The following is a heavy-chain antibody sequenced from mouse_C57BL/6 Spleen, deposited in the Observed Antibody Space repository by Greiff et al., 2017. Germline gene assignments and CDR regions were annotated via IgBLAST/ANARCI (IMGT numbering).Heavy chain of an antibody. J-gene: IGHJ2*01. CDR1: GYTFTDYY. Sequence: EVQLQQSGPELVKPGASVKISCKASGYTFTDYYMNWVKQSHGKSLEWIGDINPNNGGTSYNQKFKGKATLTVDKSSSTAYMELRSLTSEDSAVYYCAQGLRPVYFDYWGQGTTLTVSS. CDR2: INPNNGGT. V-gene: IGHV1-26*01. CDR3: AQGLRPVYFDY. D-gene: IGHD2-4*01.